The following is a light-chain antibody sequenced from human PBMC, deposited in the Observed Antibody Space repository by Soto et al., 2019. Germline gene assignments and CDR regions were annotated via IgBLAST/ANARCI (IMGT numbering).Light chain of an antibody. V-gene: IGKV1-5*03. CDR1: QSISSW. Sequence: DIQMTQSPSTLSASVGDRVTITCRASQSISSWLAWYQQKQGKAPKLLIYKASSLESGVPSRFSGSGSGTEFTLTISSLQPDDFAAYHCQQYNSLWTFGQGPKVEIK. CDR2: KAS. CDR3: QQYNSLWT. J-gene: IGKJ1*01.